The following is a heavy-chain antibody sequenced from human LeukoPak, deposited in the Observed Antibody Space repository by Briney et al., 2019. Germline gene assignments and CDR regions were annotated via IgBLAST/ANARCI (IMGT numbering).Heavy chain of an antibody. CDR3: ARGQSLYYYDSSGDAFDI. CDR2: IYHSGST. Sequence: PSETLSLTCTVGGGSISTYYWSWIRQPPGKGLEWIGSIYHSGSTYYNPSLKSRVTISVDTSKNQFSLKLSSVTAADTAVYYCARGQSLYYYDSSGDAFDIWGQGTMVTVSS. D-gene: IGHD3-22*01. V-gene: IGHV4-38-2*02. J-gene: IGHJ3*02. CDR1: GGSISTYY.